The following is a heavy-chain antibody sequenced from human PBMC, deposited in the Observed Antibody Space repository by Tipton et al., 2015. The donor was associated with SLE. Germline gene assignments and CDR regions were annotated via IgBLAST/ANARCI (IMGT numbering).Heavy chain of an antibody. D-gene: IGHD3-22*01. V-gene: IGHV4-39*07. CDR2: LYHSGDT. J-gene: IGHJ3*01. Sequence: TLSLTRTVSGDSITRFNQYWGWIRQPPGRRLGYLASLYHSGDTYYNPSLRSRLTISMDTSKNQFSLRLRSVTAADTAVYYCARGGYSDSSGHYYAFPLWGQGTMVTVSS. CDR1: GDSITRFNQY. CDR3: ARGGYSDSSGHYYAFPL.